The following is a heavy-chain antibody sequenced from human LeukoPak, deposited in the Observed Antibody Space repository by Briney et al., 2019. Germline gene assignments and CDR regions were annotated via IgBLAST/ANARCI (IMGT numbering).Heavy chain of an antibody. CDR1: GFTFKNYG. CDR3: ARDRVLVSYYDSSGIDY. V-gene: IGHV3-23*01. J-gene: IGHJ4*02. D-gene: IGHD3-22*01. Sequence: GGSLRLSCEGSGFTFKNYGMSWVRQSPGKGLEWVSDINDIGSKTYYGDSMKGRVIVSRDNSKKAVYLQMSSLRAEDTAVYYCARDRVLVSYYDSSGIDYWGQGTLVTVSS. CDR2: INDIGSKT.